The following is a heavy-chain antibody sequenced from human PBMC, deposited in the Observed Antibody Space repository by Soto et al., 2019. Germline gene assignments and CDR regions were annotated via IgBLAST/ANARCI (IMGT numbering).Heavy chain of an antibody. J-gene: IGHJ4*02. Sequence: QVQLVQSGAEVKKPGASVKVSCKPSGYTFTSYGITWVRQAPGQGLEWMGWISAYNGNTNYAQKCQGRVTMTTDTSTSPAYMELRSLGSDDTAVYYCASGWFGEFVYQFDYWGQGTLVTVSS. D-gene: IGHD3-10*01. V-gene: IGHV1-18*01. CDR1: GYTFTSYG. CDR2: ISAYNGNT. CDR3: ASGWFGEFVYQFDY.